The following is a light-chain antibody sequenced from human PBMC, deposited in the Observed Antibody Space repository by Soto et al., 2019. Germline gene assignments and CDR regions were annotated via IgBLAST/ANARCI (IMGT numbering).Light chain of an antibody. CDR2: GAS. CDR3: QQYHSDPIT. CDR1: QSVSSN. Sequence: EIVMTQSPATLSVSPGERATLSCRASQSVSSNLAWYQQTPGQAPRLLIYGASTRATGIPARFSGSGSGTEFTLTISSLQSEDFAVYYCQQYHSDPITFGQGTRLEIK. J-gene: IGKJ5*01. V-gene: IGKV3-15*01.